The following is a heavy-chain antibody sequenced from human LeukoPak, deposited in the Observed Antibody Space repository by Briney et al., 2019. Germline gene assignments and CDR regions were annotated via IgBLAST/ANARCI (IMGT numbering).Heavy chain of an antibody. CDR3: ARDVDYVWGSSYYYYYYMDV. D-gene: IGHD3-16*01. CDR2: IYTSGST. V-gene: IGHV4-4*07. Sequence: SETLSLTCTVSGGSISSYYWSWIRQPAGKGLEWIGRIYTSGSTNYNPSLKSRVTMSVDTSKNQFSLKLSSVTAADTAVYYCARDVDYVWGSSYYYYYYMDVWGKGTTVTISS. J-gene: IGHJ6*03. CDR1: GGSISSYY.